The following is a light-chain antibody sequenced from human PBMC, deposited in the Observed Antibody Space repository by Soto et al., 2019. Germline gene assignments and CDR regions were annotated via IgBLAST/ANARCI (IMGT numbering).Light chain of an antibody. CDR3: QSYDSSLSGYV. Sequence: QSVLTQPRSVSGSPGQSVTISCTGTISDFGGYNYVSWYQHHPGKAPKLMIYDVSERPSGVPDRFSGSKSGTSASLAITGLQAEDEADYYCQSYDSSLSGYVFGTGTKVTVL. CDR1: ISDFGGYNY. V-gene: IGLV2-11*01. J-gene: IGLJ1*01. CDR2: DVS.